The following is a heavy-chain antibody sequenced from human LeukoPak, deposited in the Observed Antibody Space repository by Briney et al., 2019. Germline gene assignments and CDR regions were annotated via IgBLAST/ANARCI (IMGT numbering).Heavy chain of an antibody. CDR3: ARESGYSYGLAGFFDY. D-gene: IGHD5-18*01. V-gene: IGHV3-53*01. CDR1: GFTVSSNY. Sequence: GGSLRLSCAASGFTVSSNYMSWDRQAPGKGLEWVSVIYSDGRIHSADSVKGRFTISRDDSKNTLSLQMNSLRAEDTAVYYCARESGYSYGLAGFFDYWGQGTLVTVSS. J-gene: IGHJ4*02. CDR2: IYSDGRI.